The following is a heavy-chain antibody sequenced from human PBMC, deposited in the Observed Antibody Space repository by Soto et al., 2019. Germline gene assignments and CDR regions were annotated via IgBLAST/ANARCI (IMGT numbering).Heavy chain of an antibody. CDR2: IYSDGTYS. Sequence: GGSLRLSCAASGFIFKMYWMHWVRQSPGKGLVWISRIYSDGTYSDYADSVRGRFTISRDNVNDTLYLQMNNLRAEDSGLYYCTRGPRPISTGTGAYWGQGTQVTVSS. CDR3: TRGPRPISTGTGAY. CDR1: GFIFKMYW. J-gene: IGHJ4*02. V-gene: IGHV3-74*01. D-gene: IGHD3-10*01.